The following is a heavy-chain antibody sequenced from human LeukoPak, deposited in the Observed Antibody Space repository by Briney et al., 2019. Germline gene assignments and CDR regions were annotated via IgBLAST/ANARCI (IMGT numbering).Heavy chain of an antibody. D-gene: IGHD4-17*01. CDR1: GFTFSSYS. CDR3: ASGLNDYGDYEDY. CDR2: ISSSSSTI. Sequence: GSLSLSCAASGFTFSSYSMNWVRQAPGKGLEWVSYISSSSSTIYYADSVKGRFTISRDNAKNSLYLQMNSLRAEDTAVYYCASGLNDYGDYEDYWGQGTLVTVSS. J-gene: IGHJ4*02. V-gene: IGHV3-48*04.